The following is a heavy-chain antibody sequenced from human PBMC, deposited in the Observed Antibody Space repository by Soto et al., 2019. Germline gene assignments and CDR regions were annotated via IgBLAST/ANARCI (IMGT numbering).Heavy chain of an antibody. Sequence: EVLLLESGGGLVQPGGSLRLSCATSGFGFSSYAMSWVRQAAGKGLEWVSTIRGSGGSTHYTDSVKGRFTISRDNFKNTLFLEMNSLRAEDTAIYYCTKDYTYDFATYKRFDYWGQGVLVTVSS. V-gene: IGHV3-23*01. D-gene: IGHD2-15*01. J-gene: IGHJ4*02. CDR1: GFGFSSYA. CDR3: TKDYTYDFATYKRFDY. CDR2: IRGSGGST.